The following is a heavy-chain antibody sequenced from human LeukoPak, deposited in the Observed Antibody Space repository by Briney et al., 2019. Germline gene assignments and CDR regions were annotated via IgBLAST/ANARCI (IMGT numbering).Heavy chain of an antibody. V-gene: IGHV4-39*01. CDR3: ARQLGGSYSIFSGLGDY. J-gene: IGHJ4*02. D-gene: IGHD1-26*01. CDR2: IYYSGST. Sequence: PSETLSLTCTVSGGSISSSSYYWGWIRQPPGKGLEWIGSIYYSGSTYYNPSLKSRVTIFVDTSKNQFSLKLSSVTAADTAVYYCARQLGGSYSIFSGLGDYWGQGTLVTVSS. CDR1: GGSISSSSYY.